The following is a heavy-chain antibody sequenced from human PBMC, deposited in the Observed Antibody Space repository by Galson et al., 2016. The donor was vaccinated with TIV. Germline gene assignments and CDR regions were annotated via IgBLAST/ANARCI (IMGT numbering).Heavy chain of an antibody. J-gene: IGHJ3*01. V-gene: IGHV2-5*05. Sequence: PALVKPTQTLTLTCSFSGFSLSTTGVGVGWIRQPPGGALEWLGVIYWDDDKRYGPSLNNRLTLTGDTSKNQVVLTTTNLDPVDTGTYFCAHIRITLIPDAFYVWGQGTVVTVSS. D-gene: IGHD2/OR15-2a*01. CDR3: AHIRITLIPDAFYV. CDR2: IYWDDDK. CDR1: GFSLSTTGVG.